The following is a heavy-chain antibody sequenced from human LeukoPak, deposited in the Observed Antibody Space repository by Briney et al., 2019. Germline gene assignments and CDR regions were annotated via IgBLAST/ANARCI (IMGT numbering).Heavy chain of an antibody. CDR3: AKDWYNSLNYFDY. CDR1: GFTFSSYA. CDR2: ISATASNT. D-gene: IGHD1-1*01. J-gene: IGHJ4*02. Sequence: PGRSLRLSCAASGFTFSSYAMSWVRQAPGKGLEWVSAISATASNTYYADSVKGQFTISRDNSKSTLYLQMNSLRVDDTAVYYCAKDWYNSLNYFDYWGQGSLVTVSS. V-gene: IGHV3-23*01.